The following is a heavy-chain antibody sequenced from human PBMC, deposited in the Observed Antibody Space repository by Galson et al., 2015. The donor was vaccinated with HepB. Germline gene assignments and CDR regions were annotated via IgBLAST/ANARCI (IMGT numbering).Heavy chain of an antibody. CDR3: ASARPYSFDY. CDR2: IYHSGHT. Sequence: QPPGKGLEWIGEIYHSGHTKYNPSLKSRVTLSVDKSKNQFSLTLNSVTAADTAVYYCASARPYSFDYWGQGSLVTVSS. V-gene: IGHV4-4*02. J-gene: IGHJ4*02.